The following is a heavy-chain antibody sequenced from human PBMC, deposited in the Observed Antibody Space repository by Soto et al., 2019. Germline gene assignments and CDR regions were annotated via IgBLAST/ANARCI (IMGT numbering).Heavy chain of an antibody. D-gene: IGHD1-1*01. J-gene: IGHJ4*02. CDR1: GYAFTTYG. Sequence: QVHLVQSGAEVKKPGASVKVSCKGYGYAFTTYGITWVRQAPGQGLEWMGWISAHNGNTNYAQKLQGRVTVTRDTSTSTAYMELRSLRSDVTAVYYCARGRYGDYWGQGALVTGSS. CDR3: ARGRYGDY. V-gene: IGHV1-18*01. CDR2: ISAHNGNT.